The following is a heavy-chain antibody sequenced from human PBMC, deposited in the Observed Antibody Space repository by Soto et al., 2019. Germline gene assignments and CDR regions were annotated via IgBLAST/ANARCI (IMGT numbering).Heavy chain of an antibody. V-gene: IGHV4-59*01. D-gene: IGHD3-3*01. CDR1: GASISSYS. CDR2: IYYTVRT. Sequence: PSDTQTLTCTDSGASISSYSWSWIRPPPGKGLEWIGSIYYTVRTNYNPSLRSRFSISVVTSKSHFSLKLSSVSAADTAVYYCARDSCRRDYGTWSGYDYCMYVWGQGTTCTVSS. J-gene: IGHJ6*02. CDR3: ARDSCRRDYGTWSGYDYCMYV.